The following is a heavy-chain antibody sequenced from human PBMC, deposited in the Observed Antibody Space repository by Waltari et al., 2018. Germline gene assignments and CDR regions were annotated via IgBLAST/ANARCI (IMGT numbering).Heavy chain of an antibody. Sequence: QVQLQESGPGLVKPSQTLSLTCTVSGGSISSGSYYWSWIRQPAGKGLEWIGRIYTSGRTNYNPSLKSRVTISVDTSKNQFSLKLSSVTAADTAVYYCARDRSRVSDYYYGMDVWGQGTTVTVSS. D-gene: IGHD3-10*01. CDR1: GGSISSGSYY. CDR2: IYTSGRT. J-gene: IGHJ6*02. V-gene: IGHV4-61*02. CDR3: ARDRSRVSDYYYGMDV.